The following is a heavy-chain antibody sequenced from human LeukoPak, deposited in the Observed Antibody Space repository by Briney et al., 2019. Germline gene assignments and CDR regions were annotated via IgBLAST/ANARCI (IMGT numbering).Heavy chain of an antibody. J-gene: IGHJ3*02. V-gene: IGHV3-48*03. Sequence: GSLRLSCAASGFTFSSYEMNWVRQAPGKGLEWVSYISSSGSTIYYADSVKGRFTISRDNAKNSLYLQMNSLRAEDTAVYYCARDPAYYDSTRRGAFDIWGQGTMVTVSS. D-gene: IGHD3-22*01. CDR1: GFTFSSYE. CDR3: ARDPAYYDSTRRGAFDI. CDR2: ISSSGSTI.